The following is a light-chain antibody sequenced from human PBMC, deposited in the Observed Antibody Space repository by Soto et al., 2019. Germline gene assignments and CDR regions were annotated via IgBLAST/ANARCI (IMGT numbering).Light chain of an antibody. CDR2: GAS. J-gene: IGKJ5*01. CDR1: QSVTTN. CDR3: KQSDDTGAIT. V-gene: IGKV3-15*01. Sequence: ITPALATVSLLKGERATLSCRASQSVTTNMAWYQQKPGQAPRLLIYGASTRATGIPARFSGSGSGTDFTLTISSLQSEDFAAYYCKQSDDTGAITFGQGTRLEIK.